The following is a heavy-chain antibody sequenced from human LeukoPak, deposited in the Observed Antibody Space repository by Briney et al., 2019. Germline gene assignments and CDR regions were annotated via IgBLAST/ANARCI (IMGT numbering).Heavy chain of an antibody. CDR2: IKQDGSEK. J-gene: IGHJ4*02. V-gene: IGHV3-7*01. CDR1: EFTFSRYW. Sequence: GGSLRLSCAASEFTFSRYWMSWVRQAPGKGLEWVANIKQDGSEKYYVDSVKGRFTISRDNAKNSLYLQMNSLRAEDTAVYYCARYSSGWYRFDYWGQGTLVTVSS. D-gene: IGHD6-19*01. CDR3: ARYSSGWYRFDY.